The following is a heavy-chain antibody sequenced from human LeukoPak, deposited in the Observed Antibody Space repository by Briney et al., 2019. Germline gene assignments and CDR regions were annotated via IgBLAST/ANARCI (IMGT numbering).Heavy chain of an antibody. V-gene: IGHV1-58*02. CDR3: AANGYYDILTGYNY. D-gene: IGHD3-9*01. Sequence: PLASVKVSCKASGFTFTSSAMQWVRQARGQRLEWIGWIAVGSGNTNYAQKFQERVTITRDMSTSTAYMELSSLRSEDTAVYYCAANGYYDILTGYNYWGQGTLVIVSS. CDR1: GFTFTSSA. J-gene: IGHJ4*02. CDR2: IAVGSGNT.